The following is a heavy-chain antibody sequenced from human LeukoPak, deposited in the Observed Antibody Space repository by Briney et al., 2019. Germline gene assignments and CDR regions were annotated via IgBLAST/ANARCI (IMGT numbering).Heavy chain of an antibody. CDR2: IYTSGST. V-gene: IGHV4-61*02. D-gene: IGHD2-8*01. CDR1: GGSISSGSYY. Sequence: SETLSLTCTVSGGSISSGSYYWSWIRQPAGKGLEWIGRIYTSGSTNYNPSLKSRVTISVDTSKNQFSPKLSSVTAADTAVYYCARGGVSTFYLGFDPWGQGTLVTVSS. J-gene: IGHJ5*02. CDR3: ARGGVSTFYLGFDP.